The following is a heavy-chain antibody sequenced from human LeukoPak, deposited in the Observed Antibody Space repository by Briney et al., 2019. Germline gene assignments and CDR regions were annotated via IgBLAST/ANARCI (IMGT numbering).Heavy chain of an antibody. J-gene: IGHJ4*02. CDR3: ARGLIDGYNSHSLDY. V-gene: IGHV4-34*01. D-gene: IGHD5-24*01. Sequence: SETLSLTCAVYGGSFSGYYWSWIRQPPGKGLEWIGESNPSGDTSYNPSLKSRVIISLDTSTNQFSLKLSSVTAADTAVYFCARGLIDGYNSHSLDYWGQGTLVTVYS. CDR1: GGSFSGYY. CDR2: SNPSGDT.